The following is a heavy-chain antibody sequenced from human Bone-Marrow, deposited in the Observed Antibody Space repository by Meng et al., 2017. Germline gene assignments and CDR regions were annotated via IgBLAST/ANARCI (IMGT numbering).Heavy chain of an antibody. CDR3: ARDLLH. V-gene: IGHV4-61*02. D-gene: IGHD5-18*01. J-gene: IGHJ4*02. CDR2: IYTSGST. Sequence: VQLQGSGPVLVKSSQTLSLTCTVSGGSISSGSYYWSWIRQPAGKGLEWIGRIYTSGSTNYNPSLKSRVTISVDTSKNQFSLKLSSVTAADTAVYYCARDLLHWGQGTLVTVSS. CDR1: GGSISSGSYY.